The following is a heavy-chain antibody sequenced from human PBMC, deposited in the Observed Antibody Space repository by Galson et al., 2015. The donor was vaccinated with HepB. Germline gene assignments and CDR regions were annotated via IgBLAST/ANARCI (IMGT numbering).Heavy chain of an antibody. CDR1: GFTFSSYG. J-gene: IGHJ6*02. CDR3: AKERDYYYYYGMDV. Sequence: TLRLSCAASGFTFSSYGMHWVRQAPGKGLEWVAVISYDGSNKYYADSVKGRFTISRDNSKNTLYLQMNSLRAEDTAVYYCAKERDYYYYYGMDVWGQGTTVTVSS. V-gene: IGHV3-30*18. CDR2: ISYDGSNK.